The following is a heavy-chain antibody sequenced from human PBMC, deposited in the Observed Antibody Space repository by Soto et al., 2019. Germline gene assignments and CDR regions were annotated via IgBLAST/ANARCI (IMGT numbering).Heavy chain of an antibody. CDR2: IWYDGSNK. CDR1: GFTFSSDG. V-gene: IGHV3-33*01. CDR3: ARGSGQYSSGVADD. D-gene: IGHD6-19*01. J-gene: IGHJ4*02. Sequence: GGSLRLSCAAPGFTFSSDGMHWVRQAPGKGLEWVAVIWYDGSNKYYADSVKGRFTISRDNSKNTLYLQMNSLRAEDTAVYYCARGSGQYSSGVADDWGQGTLVTVSS.